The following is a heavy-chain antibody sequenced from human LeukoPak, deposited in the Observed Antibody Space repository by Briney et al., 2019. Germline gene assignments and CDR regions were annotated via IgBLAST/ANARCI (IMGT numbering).Heavy chain of an antibody. CDR2: IYYSGST. V-gene: IGHV4-59*11. CDR3: ARGLRRAAGIIDY. D-gene: IGHD6-13*01. J-gene: IGHJ4*02. CDR1: GGSISSHY. Sequence: TSETLSLTCTFSGGSISSHYWSWIRQPPGKGLEWIGYIYYSGSTNYNPSLKSRVTISVDTSKNQFSLKLSSVTAADTAVYYCARGLRRAAGIIDYWGQGTLVTVSS.